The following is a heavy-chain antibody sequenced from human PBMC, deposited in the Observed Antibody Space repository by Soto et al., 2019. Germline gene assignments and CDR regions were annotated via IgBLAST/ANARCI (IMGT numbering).Heavy chain of an antibody. Sequence: GGSLRLSCAASGFTLSSYWMHWVRQAPGKGLVWVSRINSDESTTTYAGSVKGRFTISRDNAKNTLYLQMNSLRAEDTAVYYCAKDSVYYDFWSGYVRPSDYYYGMDVWGQGTTVTVSS. J-gene: IGHJ6*02. V-gene: IGHV3-74*01. CDR2: INSDESTT. CDR3: AKDSVYYDFWSGYVRPSDYYYGMDV. D-gene: IGHD3-3*01. CDR1: GFTLSSYW.